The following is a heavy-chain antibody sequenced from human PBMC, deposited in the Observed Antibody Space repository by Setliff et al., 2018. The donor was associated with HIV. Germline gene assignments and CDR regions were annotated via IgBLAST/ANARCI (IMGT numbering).Heavy chain of an antibody. CDR2: ISAYNGNT. V-gene: IGHV1-18*01. CDR1: GYTFTSYG. Sequence: GSVKVSCKASGYTFTSYGISWVRQAPGQGLEWMGWISAYNGNTNYAQKLQGRVTMTTDTSTSTAYMELRSLRSDDTAVYYCAKITIFGVVIITFDYWGQGTLVTVSS. CDR3: AKITIFGVVIITFDY. D-gene: IGHD3-3*01. J-gene: IGHJ4*02.